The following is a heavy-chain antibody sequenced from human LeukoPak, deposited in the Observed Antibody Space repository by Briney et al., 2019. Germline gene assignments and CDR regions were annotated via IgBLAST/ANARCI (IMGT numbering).Heavy chain of an antibody. D-gene: IGHD3-9*01. CDR3: ATYLRTPPRYDAFDI. V-gene: IGHV1-2*02. J-gene: IGHJ3*02. Sequence: GASVKVSCKASGYTFTGYYIHWVRQAPGQGLEWMGSINPDSGGTNYAQNFQGRVTMTRDTSISTAYMELSGLRFDDTAVYYCATYLRTPPRYDAFDIWGQGTMVTVSS. CDR1: GYTFTGYY. CDR2: INPDSGGT.